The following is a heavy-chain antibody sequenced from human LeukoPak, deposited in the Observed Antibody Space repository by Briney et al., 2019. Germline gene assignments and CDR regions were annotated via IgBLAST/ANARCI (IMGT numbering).Heavy chain of an antibody. Sequence: GGSLRLSCAASGFTVSSNYMSWVRQAPGKGLEWVSVIYSGGSTYYADSVKGRFTISRDNAKNSLYLQMNSLRAEDTAVYYCARGMEFGVTSGFDYWGQGTLSPSPQ. J-gene: IGHJ4*02. CDR2: IYSGGST. D-gene: IGHD3-16*01. V-gene: IGHV3-53*01. CDR3: ARGMEFGVTSGFDY. CDR1: GFTVSSNY.